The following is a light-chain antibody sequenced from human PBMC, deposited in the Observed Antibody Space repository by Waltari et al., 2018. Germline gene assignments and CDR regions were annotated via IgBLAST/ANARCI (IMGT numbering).Light chain of an antibody. Sequence: EILLTQSPVTLSLSPGERATLSCRASQSVNNYLAWYQQKPGQAHRLLIFDAAKRATGIPARFSGSGSGTDFTLTISSREPQDSAVYFCQQRSHWPPLTFGGGTKVEIK. J-gene: IGKJ4*01. CDR2: DAA. CDR1: QSVNNY. CDR3: QQRSHWPPLT. V-gene: IGKV3-11*01.